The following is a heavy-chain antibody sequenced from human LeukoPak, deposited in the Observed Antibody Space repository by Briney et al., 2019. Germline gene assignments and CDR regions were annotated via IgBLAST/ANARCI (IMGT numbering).Heavy chain of an antibody. D-gene: IGHD3-9*01. CDR1: GGSISSSSYY. CDR3: ARVLGDILTSRNAFDI. Sequence: SENLSLTCTCSGGSISSSSYYWGWVRQPPGKGLECIGRSHYGGSTYYNPSPKSRVPISVDTSKNQFSLKLSSVTAADTAVYYCARVLGDILTSRNAFDIWGQGTMVTVSS. CDR2: SHYGGST. J-gene: IGHJ3*02. V-gene: IGHV4-39*07.